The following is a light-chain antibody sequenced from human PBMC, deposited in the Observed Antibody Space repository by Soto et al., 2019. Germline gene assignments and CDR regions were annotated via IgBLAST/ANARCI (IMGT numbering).Light chain of an antibody. Sequence: QSALTQPASVSGSPGPSITISCTGTSNDVGTYNLVSWYQQRPGKGPTLVIFENDQRPSGVSFRFSGSKSGNTASLTISGLQAEDEADYYCCSYSGSSTYVFGTGTKVTVL. V-gene: IGLV2-23*01. CDR3: CSYSGSSTYV. CDR1: SNDVGTYNL. J-gene: IGLJ1*01. CDR2: END.